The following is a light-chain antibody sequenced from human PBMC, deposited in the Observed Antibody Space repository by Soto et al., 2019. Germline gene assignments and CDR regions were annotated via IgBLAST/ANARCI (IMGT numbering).Light chain of an antibody. CDR3: ATWDDSRNVV. Sequence: QSVLTQSPSASGTPGQRVSISCSGSSSNIGSNTVSWYQHVPGTAPKLLIYSNDQRPSAVPGRFSGSKSGSSASLAITVLQSEDEAYYFCATWDDSRNVVFGGGTKLTVL. J-gene: IGLJ3*02. CDR2: SND. V-gene: IGLV1-44*01. CDR1: SSNIGSNT.